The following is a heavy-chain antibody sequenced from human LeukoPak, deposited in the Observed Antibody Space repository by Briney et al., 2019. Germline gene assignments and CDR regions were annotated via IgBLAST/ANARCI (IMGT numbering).Heavy chain of an antibody. CDR1: GYTFTDYY. D-gene: IGHD2-15*01. Sequence: ASVKVSCKASGYTFTDYYMHWVRQAPGQGLEWMGWINPDSGVKNYPQKFQGRVTMTRDTSSSTAYMELIRLRSDDTAVYYCARDCTFYIWGQGTMVTVSS. J-gene: IGHJ3*02. CDR2: INPDSGVK. CDR3: ARDCTFYI. V-gene: IGHV1-2*02.